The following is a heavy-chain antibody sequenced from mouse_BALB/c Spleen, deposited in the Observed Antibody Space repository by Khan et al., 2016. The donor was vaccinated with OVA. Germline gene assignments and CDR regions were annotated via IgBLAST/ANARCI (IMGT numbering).Heavy chain of an antibody. D-gene: IGHD1-1*01. J-gene: IGHJ3*01. CDR1: GYPLTSYW. CDR2: IDPSDSYT. V-gene: IGHV1-69*02. CDR3: ARSVHYGSSTWFAY. Sequence: QVQLKQSGAELVKPGASVKLSCKASGYPLTSYWLHWVKQRPGQALEWFGVIDPSDSYTNYNQKFKGKATLTVDKSSSTTYMQLSSLTSEHSAGYYCARSVHYGSSTWFAYWGQGTLVTVSA.